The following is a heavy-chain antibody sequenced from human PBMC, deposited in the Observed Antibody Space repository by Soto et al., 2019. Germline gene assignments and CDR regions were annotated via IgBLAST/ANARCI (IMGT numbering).Heavy chain of an antibody. Sequence: SETLSLTCTVSGGSISSGGYYWSWIRQHPGKGLEWIGYIYYSGSTYYNPSLKSRVTISVDTSKNQFSLKLSSVTAADTAVYYCAREKYSSSSGLTEYAFDIWGQGTMVTVSS. V-gene: IGHV4-31*03. J-gene: IGHJ3*02. CDR1: GGSISSGGYY. CDR3: AREKYSSSSGLTEYAFDI. CDR2: IYYSGST. D-gene: IGHD6-6*01.